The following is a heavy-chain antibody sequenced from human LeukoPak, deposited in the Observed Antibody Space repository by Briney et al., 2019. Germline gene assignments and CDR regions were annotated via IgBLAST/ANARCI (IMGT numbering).Heavy chain of an antibody. Sequence: ASVKVSCKASGYTFTSYYMNWVRQAPGQGLEWMGIINPSGGSTSYAQKFQGRVTMTRDTSTSTVYMELGSLRSEDTAVYYCARADRRRPPYTSSWYSENIFDYWGQGTLVTVSS. D-gene: IGHD6-13*01. J-gene: IGHJ4*02. CDR3: ARADRRRPPYTSSWYSENIFDY. V-gene: IGHV1-46*01. CDR1: GYTFTSYY. CDR2: INPSGGST.